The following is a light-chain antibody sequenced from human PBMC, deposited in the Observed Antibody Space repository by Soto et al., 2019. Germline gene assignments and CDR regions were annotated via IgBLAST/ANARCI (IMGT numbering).Light chain of an antibody. J-gene: IGKJ1*01. Sequence: DIQMTQSPSSLSASVGDRVTITCRASQSITSFLHWYQQTPGKAPKLLIYAASSLQSGVPSRFSGSGSGTDFTLTISSLQPEDFATYYCQQSYSTPRTLGQGTKVDIK. CDR1: QSITSF. CDR3: QQSYSTPRT. V-gene: IGKV1-39*01. CDR2: AAS.